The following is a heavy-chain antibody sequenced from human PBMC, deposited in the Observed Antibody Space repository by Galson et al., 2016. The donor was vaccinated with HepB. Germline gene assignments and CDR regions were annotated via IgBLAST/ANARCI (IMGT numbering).Heavy chain of an antibody. CDR1: GFTFDDYG. J-gene: IGHJ3*02. CDR3: AREWELLSAFDI. D-gene: IGHD1-26*01. Sequence: SLRLSCAASGFTFDDYGMSWVRQAPGKGLEWVSGINWNGGSTGYADSVKGRFTISRDNAKNSLYLHMNSLRAEDTALYHCAREWELLSAFDIWGQGTLVTVSS. V-gene: IGHV3-20*01. CDR2: INWNGGST.